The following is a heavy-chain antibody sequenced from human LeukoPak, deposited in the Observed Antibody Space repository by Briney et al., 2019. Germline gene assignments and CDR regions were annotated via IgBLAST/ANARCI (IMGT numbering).Heavy chain of an antibody. J-gene: IGHJ4*02. CDR2: IHSGGDT. CDR3: ARDARATVTTDY. D-gene: IGHD4-17*01. V-gene: IGHV3-66*01. CDR1: GFTVSSNY. Sequence: GGSLRLSCAASGFTVSSNYMSWVRQAPGKGLEWVSVIHSGGDTYYADSVKGRFTISRDNSKNTLYLQMNSLRAEDTAVYYCARDARATVTTDYWGQGTLVTVSS.